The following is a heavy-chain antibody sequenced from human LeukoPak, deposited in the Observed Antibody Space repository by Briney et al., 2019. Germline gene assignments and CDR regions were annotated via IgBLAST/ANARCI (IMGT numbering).Heavy chain of an antibody. CDR3: ARGSYGSGSYDDAFDI. J-gene: IGHJ3*02. Sequence: ASVKVSCKASGGTFSSYAISWVRQAPGQGLEWMGRIIPIFGTANYAQKFQGRVTITTDESTSTAYMELSSLRSEDTAVYYCARGSYGSGSYDDAFDIWGQGTMVTVSS. CDR1: GGTFSSYA. D-gene: IGHD3-10*01. V-gene: IGHV1-69*05. CDR2: IIPIFGTA.